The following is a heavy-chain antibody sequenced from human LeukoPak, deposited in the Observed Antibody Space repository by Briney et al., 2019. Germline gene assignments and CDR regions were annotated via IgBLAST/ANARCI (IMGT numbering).Heavy chain of an antibody. CDR2: IYSGSST. Sequence: HPGGSLRLSCAASGFTVSSNYMNWVRQAPGKGLEWVSVIYSGSSTYYADSVKGRFTISRDNSKNTLYLQMNSLRAEDTAVYYCAREAVTRNYFDYWGQGTLVTVSS. J-gene: IGHJ4*02. CDR3: AREAVTRNYFDY. D-gene: IGHD4-17*01. CDR1: GFTVSSNY. V-gene: IGHV3-53*01.